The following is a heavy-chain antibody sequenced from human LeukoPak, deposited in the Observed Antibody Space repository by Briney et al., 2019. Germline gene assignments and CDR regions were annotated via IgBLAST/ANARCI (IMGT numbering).Heavy chain of an antibody. CDR1: GFTFSSYG. D-gene: IGHD3-10*01. CDR2: ISGSGERT. Sequence: GRSLRLSCAASGFTFSSYGMSWVRQAPGKGLEWVSAISGSGERTYYADSVKGRFTISRDNSKNTLYLQMNSLRAEDTAVYYCARVRSPRAVDYWGQGTLVTVSS. V-gene: IGHV3-23*01. J-gene: IGHJ4*02. CDR3: ARVRSPRAVDY.